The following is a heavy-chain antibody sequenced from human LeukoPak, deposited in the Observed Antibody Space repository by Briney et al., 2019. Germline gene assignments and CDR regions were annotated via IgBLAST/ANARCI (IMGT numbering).Heavy chain of an antibody. CDR1: GFAFASFA. Sequence: GSLRLSCAASGFAFASFALSWVRQAPGKGLEWVSTIIGSGGNTYYADSVKGRFTISRDNSKNTLYLQMNSLRAEDTAIYYCAKDFLRNMVLGSDYWGQGTLVTVSS. D-gene: IGHD3-10*01. CDR2: IIGSGGNT. V-gene: IGHV3-23*01. CDR3: AKDFLRNMVLGSDY. J-gene: IGHJ4*02.